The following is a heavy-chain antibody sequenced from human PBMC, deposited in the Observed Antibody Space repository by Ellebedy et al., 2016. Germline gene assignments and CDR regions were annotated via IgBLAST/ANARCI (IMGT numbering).Heavy chain of an antibody. CDR3: AAVTPYYYDSSASYFDY. V-gene: IGHV1-58*01. J-gene: IGHJ4*02. CDR1: RFTFTSSA. D-gene: IGHD3-22*01. Sequence: SVKVSXKASRFTFTSSAVQWVRQARGQRLEWIGWIVVGSGNTNYAQKFQERVTITRDMSTSTAYMELSSLRSEDTAVYYCAAVTPYYYDSSASYFDYWGQGTLVTVSS. CDR2: IVVGSGNT.